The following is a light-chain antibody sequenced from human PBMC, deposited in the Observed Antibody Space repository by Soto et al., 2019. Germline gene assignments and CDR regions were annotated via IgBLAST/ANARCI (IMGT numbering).Light chain of an antibody. J-gene: IGLJ1*01. Sequence: QSVLTQPASVSGSPEQSITISCTGTSSDVGSYNYVSWYQQHPGKAPKLMIYDVTNRPSGDSNRFSGSKSGNTASLTISGLQAEDEADYYCSSYTSSSTYVFGTGTKVTVL. CDR3: SSYTSSSTYV. CDR2: DVT. CDR1: SSDVGSYNY. V-gene: IGLV2-14*01.